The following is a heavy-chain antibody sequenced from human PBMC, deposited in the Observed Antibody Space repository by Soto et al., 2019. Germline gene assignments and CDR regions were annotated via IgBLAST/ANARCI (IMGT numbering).Heavy chain of an antibody. J-gene: IGHJ4*02. D-gene: IGHD2-15*01. CDR1: GASISGYH. CDR2: ISYSGAT. CDR3: ARAGAATLSDY. Sequence: TLSLTCTVSGASISGYHWSWIRQFPGKGLECLGYISYSGATNYNPSLKSRVTISIDTSKNQFSLQLNSVTAADTAVYYCARAGAATLSDYWGQGTLVTVSS. V-gene: IGHV4-59*01.